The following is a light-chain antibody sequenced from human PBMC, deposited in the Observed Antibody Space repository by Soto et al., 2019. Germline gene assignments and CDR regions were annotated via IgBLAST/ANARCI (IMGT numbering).Light chain of an antibody. Sequence: IVMTQFPATLSVFPGERATLSCRASQSVSSSLAWYQQKPGQAPRLLIYDASNRATGIPARFSGSGSGTDFTLTISSLEPEDFAVYYCQQRTKWRTFGQGTKVEIK. J-gene: IGKJ1*01. CDR1: QSVSSS. CDR2: DAS. CDR3: QQRTKWRT. V-gene: IGKV3-11*01.